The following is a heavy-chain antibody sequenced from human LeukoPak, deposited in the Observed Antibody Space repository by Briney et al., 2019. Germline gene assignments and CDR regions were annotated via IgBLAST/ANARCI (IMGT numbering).Heavy chain of an antibody. CDR3: ARGPFDDTEGYCRGGSCYAWFDP. J-gene: IGHJ5*02. Sequence: SVKVSCKASGGTFSSYAIIWVRQAPGQGLEWMGGIIPIFGTANYAQKFQGRVTITTDESTSTAYMELSSLRSEDTAVYYCARGPFDDTEGYCRGGSCYAWFDPWGQGTLVTVSS. V-gene: IGHV1-69*05. D-gene: IGHD2-15*01. CDR2: IIPIFGTA. CDR1: GGTFSSYA.